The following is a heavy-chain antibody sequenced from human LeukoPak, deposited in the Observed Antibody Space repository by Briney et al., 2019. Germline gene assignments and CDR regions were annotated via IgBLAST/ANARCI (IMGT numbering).Heavy chain of an antibody. CDR1: GYSFANYW. CDR3: ARHGTPAAAGSVFDI. Sequence: GESLKISCAGSGYSFANYWIGWVRQMPGKGLEWMGIIYPGDSDIRYSPSFQGQVTISADKSISTAYLQWSSLKAPDTAMYYCARHGTPAAAGSVFDIWGQGTMVTVSS. V-gene: IGHV5-51*01. D-gene: IGHD6-13*01. J-gene: IGHJ3*02. CDR2: IYPGDSDI.